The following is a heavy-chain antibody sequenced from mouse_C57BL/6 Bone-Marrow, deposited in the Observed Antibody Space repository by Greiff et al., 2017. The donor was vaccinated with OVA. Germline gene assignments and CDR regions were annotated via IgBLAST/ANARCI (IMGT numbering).Heavy chain of an antibody. J-gene: IGHJ3*01. Sequence: VQLQQPGAELVKPGASVKLSCKASGYTFTSYWMHWVKQRPGQGLEWIGMIHPNSGSTNYNEKFKSKATLTVDKSSSTAYMQLSSLTSEDSAVYYCARRDDDYDGRDVWGKGTLVTVAA. CDR3: ARRDDDYDGRDV. CDR1: GYTFTSYW. D-gene: IGHD2-4*01. V-gene: IGHV1-64*01. CDR2: IHPNSGST.